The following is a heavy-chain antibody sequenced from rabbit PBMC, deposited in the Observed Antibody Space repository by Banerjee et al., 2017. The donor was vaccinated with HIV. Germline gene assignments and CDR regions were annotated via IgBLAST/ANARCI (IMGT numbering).Heavy chain of an antibody. CDR2: IYGGSSDST. J-gene: IGHJ4*01. CDR3: ARSPSGVSSYGTGYYFNL. V-gene: IGHV1S40*01. Sequence: QSLEESGGDLVKPGASLTLTCTASGFSFSSSYYMCWVRQAPGKGLEWIACIYGGSSDSTWYASWAKGRFTISKTSSTTVTLQMTSLTAADTATYFCARSPSGVSSYGTGYYFNLWGPGTLVTVS. CDR1: GFSFSSSYY. D-gene: IGHD7-1*01.